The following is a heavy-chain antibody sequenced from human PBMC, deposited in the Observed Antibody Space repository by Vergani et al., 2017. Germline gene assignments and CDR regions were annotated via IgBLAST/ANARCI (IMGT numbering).Heavy chain of an antibody. J-gene: IGHJ4*02. D-gene: IGHD2-15*01. Sequence: EVQLVESGGGLVQPGGSLRLSCAASGFTFSSYSKNWVRQAPGKGLEWVSYISSSSSTIYYADSVKGRFTISRDNAKNSLYLQMNSLRAEDTAVYYCARDTAYCSGGSCYYFDYWGQGTLVTVSS. CDR2: ISSSSSTI. V-gene: IGHV3-48*04. CDR1: GFTFSSYS. CDR3: ARDTAYCSGGSCYYFDY.